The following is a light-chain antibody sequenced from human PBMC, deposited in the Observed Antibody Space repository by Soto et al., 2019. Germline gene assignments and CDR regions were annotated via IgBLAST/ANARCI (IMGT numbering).Light chain of an antibody. V-gene: IGKV3-20*01. CDR3: QQYASSVT. J-gene: IGKJ4*01. CDR1: QSVSSSY. Sequence: EIVLTQSPGTLSLSPGERATLSCRASQSVSSSYLAWYQQKPGQAPRVLIDDASSRATGIPDRFSGSGSGTEFTLTISRLEPEDVAVYYCQQYASSVTFGGGTKVEIK. CDR2: DAS.